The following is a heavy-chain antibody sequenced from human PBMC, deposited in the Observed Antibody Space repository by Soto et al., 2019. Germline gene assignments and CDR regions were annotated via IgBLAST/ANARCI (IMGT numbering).Heavy chain of an antibody. CDR3: AAPIALSGTVVDY. V-gene: IGHV1-18*01. J-gene: IGHJ4*02. D-gene: IGHD6-19*01. CDR1: GYTFTNYG. CDR2: ISAYNSNT. Sequence: ASVKVSCTASGYTFTNYGISWVRQAPGQGLEWMGWISAYNSNTNYAEKLQGRVTMTTDTSTSTAYMELRSLTSDDTAVYYCAAPIALSGTVVDYWGQGTLVTVSS.